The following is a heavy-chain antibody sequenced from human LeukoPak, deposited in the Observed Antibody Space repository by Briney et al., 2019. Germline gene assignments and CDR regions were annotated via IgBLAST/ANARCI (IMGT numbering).Heavy chain of an antibody. D-gene: IGHD3-16*02. CDR1: GYTFTSYD. Sequence: EASVKVSCKASGYTFTSYDINWVRQATGQGLEWMGWMNPNTGNTGSAQRFQGRVTMTRDTSISTAYMELSSLGSEDAAVYYCARGPLVRLPSSFDPWGQGTLVTVSS. CDR2: MNPNTGNT. V-gene: IGHV1-8*01. J-gene: IGHJ5*02. CDR3: ARGPLVRLPSSFDP.